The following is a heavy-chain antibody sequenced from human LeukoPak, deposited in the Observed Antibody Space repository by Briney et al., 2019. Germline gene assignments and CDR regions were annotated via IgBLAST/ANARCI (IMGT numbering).Heavy chain of an antibody. V-gene: IGHV3-7*01. CDR2: IKQDGSEK. CDR1: GFTLSSFW. D-gene: IGHD3-16*02. Sequence: GGSLRLSCAASGFTLSSFWISWVRQAPGKGLEWVANIKQDGSEKYYVDSVKGRFTISRDNAKNSLYLQMNSLRADDTAVYYCASGLDSLSLLSYYYYMDVWGKGTTVTVSS. J-gene: IGHJ6*03. CDR3: ASGLDSLSLLSYYYYMDV.